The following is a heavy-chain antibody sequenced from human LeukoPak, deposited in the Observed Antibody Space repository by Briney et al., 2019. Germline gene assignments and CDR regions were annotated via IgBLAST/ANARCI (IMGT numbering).Heavy chain of an antibody. CDR1: GGSFSGYY. D-gene: IGHD2-2*02. J-gene: IGHJ4*02. Sequence: PSETLSLTCAVYGGSFSGYYWSWIRQPPGRGLEWIGEINHSGSTNYNPSLKSRVTISVDTSKNQFSLKLSSVTAADTAVYYCARITPHCSSTSCYSGAFDYWGQGTLVTDSS. CDR3: ARITPHCSSTSCYSGAFDY. V-gene: IGHV4-34*01. CDR2: INHSGST.